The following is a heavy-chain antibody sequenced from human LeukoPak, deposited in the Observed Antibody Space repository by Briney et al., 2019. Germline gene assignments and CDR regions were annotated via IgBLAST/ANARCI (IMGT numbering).Heavy chain of an antibody. J-gene: IGHJ4*02. D-gene: IGHD5-24*01. Sequence: SETLSLTCAVYGGSFSGYYWSWIRQPPGKGLEWIGEINHSGSTNYNPSHKSRVTISVDTSKNQFSLKLSSVTAADTAVYYCARGRGRWLQSYFDYWGQGTLVTVSS. V-gene: IGHV4-34*01. CDR3: ARGRGRWLQSYFDY. CDR1: GGSFSGYY. CDR2: INHSGST.